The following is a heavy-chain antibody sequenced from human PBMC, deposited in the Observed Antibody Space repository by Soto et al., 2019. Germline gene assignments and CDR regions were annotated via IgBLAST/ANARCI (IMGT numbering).Heavy chain of an antibody. CDR1: GLTFSSYR. CDR2: ISSTSNYM. CDR3: ARDQRRDSSGYLEAFDI. D-gene: IGHD3-22*01. Sequence: GGSLRLSCAASGLTFSSYRMNWVRQAPGKGLEWVSCISSTSNYMYYGDSVKGRFTISRDNAKNSLSLQMNSLRAEDTAVYYCARDQRRDSSGYLEAFDIWGQGTMVTVSS. V-gene: IGHV3-21*01. J-gene: IGHJ3*02.